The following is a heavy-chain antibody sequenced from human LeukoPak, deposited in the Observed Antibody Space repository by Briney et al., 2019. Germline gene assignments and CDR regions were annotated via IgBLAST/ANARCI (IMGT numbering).Heavy chain of an antibody. D-gene: IGHD4-17*01. CDR1: GYTFTSYG. J-gene: IGHJ1*01. CDR2: ISAYNGNT. CDR3: AIDDYGDYFYFQH. Sequence: ASVKVSCKASGYTFTSYGISWVRQAPRQGLEWMGWISAYNGNTNYAQKLQGRVTMTTDTSTSTAYMELRSLRSDDTAVYYCAIDDYGDYFYFQHWGQGTLVTVSP. V-gene: IGHV1-18*04.